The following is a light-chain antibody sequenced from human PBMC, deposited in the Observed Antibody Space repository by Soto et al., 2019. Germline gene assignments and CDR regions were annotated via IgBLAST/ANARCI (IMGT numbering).Light chain of an antibody. J-gene: IGKJ4*01. CDR1: QGISSW. V-gene: IGKV1-12*01. CDR2: TAS. CDR3: QQANSFLLT. Sequence: DIQMTQSPSSVSASVGDRVTITCRASQGISSWLVWYQQKPGKASNLLIYTASSLQTGVPSRFSGSGSGTDFTLTISSLQPEDFATYYCQQANSFLLTFGGGTKVDIK.